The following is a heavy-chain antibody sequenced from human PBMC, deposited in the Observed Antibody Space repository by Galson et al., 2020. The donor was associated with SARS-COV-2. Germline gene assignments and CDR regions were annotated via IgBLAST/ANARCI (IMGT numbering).Heavy chain of an antibody. CDR1: GGSISSHY. Sequence: SETLSLTCTVSGGSISSHYWSWVRQPPGKGLEWIGYIHYSGSTNYNPSLQSRLTISIDTSRKHLSLRLTSVSAAATAVYYCVRSWFGGLWGRGT. J-gene: IGHJ2*01. D-gene: IGHD3-10*01. CDR2: IHYSGST. CDR3: VRSWFGGL. V-gene: IGHV4-59*11.